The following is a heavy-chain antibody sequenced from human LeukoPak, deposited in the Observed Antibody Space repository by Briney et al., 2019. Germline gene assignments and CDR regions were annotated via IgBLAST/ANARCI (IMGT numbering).Heavy chain of an antibody. Sequence: GGSVRLSFAASGFTFISYARRGVRPAPGKGLDWVSLISGSGGSTYYADSVRGRSTISSDNSKNTLDLQMDRLRAEDTAVYYCAKDNKGIAAAGSDAFDIWGQGTMVTVSS. V-gene: IGHV3-23*01. J-gene: IGHJ3*02. D-gene: IGHD6-13*01. CDR3: AKDNKGIAAAGSDAFDI. CDR2: ISGSGGST. CDR1: GFTFISYA.